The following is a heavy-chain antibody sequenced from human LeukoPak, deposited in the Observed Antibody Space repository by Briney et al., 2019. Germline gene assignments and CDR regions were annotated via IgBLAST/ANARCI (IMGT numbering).Heavy chain of an antibody. Sequence: SETLSLTCTVSGGSIRSFYWSWIRQSAGKGLEWVGRIYSHGNANYNPSLNSRVTMSLDTSKNQFSLKLTSVTAADTAVYYCARRYYDILTGYRIPFDYWGQGTLVTVSS. J-gene: IGHJ4*02. CDR3: ARRYYDILTGYRIPFDY. V-gene: IGHV4-4*07. D-gene: IGHD3-9*01. CDR1: GGSIRSFY. CDR2: IYSHGNA.